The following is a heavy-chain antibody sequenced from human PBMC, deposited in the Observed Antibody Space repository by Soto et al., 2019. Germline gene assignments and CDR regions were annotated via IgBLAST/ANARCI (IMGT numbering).Heavy chain of an antibody. J-gene: IGHJ6*03. CDR1: GFTFCSYG. D-gene: IGHD3-10*01. CDR3: AKERSMVRPYMDV. CDR2: ISYDGSNK. Sequence: GGSLRLSCAASGFTFCSYGMHWVRQAPGKGLEWVAVISYDGSNKYYADSVKGRFTISRDNSKNTLYLQMNSLRAEDTAAYYCAKERSMVRPYMDVWGKGTTVTVSS. V-gene: IGHV3-30*18.